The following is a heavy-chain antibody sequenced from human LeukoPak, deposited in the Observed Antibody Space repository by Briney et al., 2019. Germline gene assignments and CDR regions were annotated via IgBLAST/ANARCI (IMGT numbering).Heavy chain of an antibody. V-gene: IGHV3-53*01. J-gene: IGHJ3*02. D-gene: IGHD1-26*01. Sequence: GGSLRLSCAASGFTVSSNYISWVRQAPGKGLEWVSVIYSGGSTYYADSVKGRFTISRDNPKNTLYLQMNSLRAEDTAVYYCARSHSGTYSNAFDIWGQGTMVTVSS. CDR3: ARSHSGTYSNAFDI. CDR2: IYSGGST. CDR1: GFTVSSNY.